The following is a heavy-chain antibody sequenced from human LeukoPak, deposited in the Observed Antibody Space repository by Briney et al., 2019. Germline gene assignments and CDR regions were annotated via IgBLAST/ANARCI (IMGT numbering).Heavy chain of an antibody. CDR1: GFTASANY. CDR2: IYSGGST. V-gene: IGHV3-53*01. Sequence: GGSLRLSCAVSGFTASANYMSWVRQAPGKGLEWVSVIYSGGSTYYADSVKGRFTISRDNSKNTLYLQVNSLRAEDTAVYYCARDRGYSSAWFDYWGQGTLVTVSS. D-gene: IGHD6-19*01. J-gene: IGHJ4*02. CDR3: ARDRGYSSAWFDY.